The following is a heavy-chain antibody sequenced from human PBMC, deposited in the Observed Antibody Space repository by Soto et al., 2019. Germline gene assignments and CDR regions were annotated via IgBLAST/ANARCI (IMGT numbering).Heavy chain of an antibody. CDR2: IYYSGST. D-gene: IGHD2-15*01. CDR1: GGSISSSNYY. Sequence: QQQLQESGPGLVKPSETLSLTCTVSGGSISSSNYYWGWIRQPPGKGLEWIGDIYYSGSTYYNPSLKSRVPISVDTSKNHFSLKLSSVTAADTAVYYCARRYCSGGSCHSQNWLDPWGQGTLVTVSS. V-gene: IGHV4-39*02. CDR3: ARRYCSGGSCHSQNWLDP. J-gene: IGHJ5*02.